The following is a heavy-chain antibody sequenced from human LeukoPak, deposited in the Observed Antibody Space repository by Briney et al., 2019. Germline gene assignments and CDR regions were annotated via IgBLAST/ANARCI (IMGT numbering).Heavy chain of an antibody. CDR3: ARGGLIQRHAFDI. D-gene: IGHD1-1*01. CDR2: INWNGGST. J-gene: IGHJ3*02. V-gene: IGHV3-20*04. Sequence: PGGSLRLSCEGSGFSFSSYWMTWVRQLPGKGLEWVSGINWNGGSTGNADSVKGRFTISRDNAKNSLYLQMNSLRGEDTALYYCARGGLIQRHAFDIWGQGTMVTVSS. CDR1: GFSFSSYW.